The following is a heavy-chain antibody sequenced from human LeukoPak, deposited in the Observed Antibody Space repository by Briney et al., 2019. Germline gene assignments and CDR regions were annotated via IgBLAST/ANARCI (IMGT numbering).Heavy chain of an antibody. V-gene: IGHV3-66*01. J-gene: IGHJ6*02. CDR2: IYSGGST. CDR1: GFTVSSNY. D-gene: IGHD6-13*01. Sequence: PGGSLRLSCAASGFTVSSNYMSWVRQAPGKGLEWVSVIYSGGSTYYADSVKGRFTFSRDNSKNTLYRQMNSLRAEDTAVYYCARGKGSSMYYYYGMDVWGQGTTVTVSS. CDR3: ARGKGSSMYYYYGMDV.